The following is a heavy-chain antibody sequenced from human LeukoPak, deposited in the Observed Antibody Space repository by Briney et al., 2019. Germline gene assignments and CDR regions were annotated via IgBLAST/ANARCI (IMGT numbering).Heavy chain of an antibody. J-gene: IGHJ4*02. D-gene: IGHD3-22*01. CDR3: ATTIDSSGYPFDY. Sequence: ASVKVSCKVSGYTLTELSMHWVRQAPGKGLEWMGGFDPEDGETIYAQKFQGRVTMTEDTSTDTAYMELSSLRSEDTAVYYCATTIDSSGYPFDYWGQGTLDTVSS. V-gene: IGHV1-24*01. CDR1: GYTLTELS. CDR2: FDPEDGET.